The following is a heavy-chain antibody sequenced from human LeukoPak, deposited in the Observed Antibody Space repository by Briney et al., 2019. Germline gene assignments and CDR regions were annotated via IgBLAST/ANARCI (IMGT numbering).Heavy chain of an antibody. Sequence: ASVKVSCKASGYTFTGHYIHWVRQAPGQGLEWMGWINASSGDTNYAQNFQDWVTMTRDTSISTAYMELSRLRFDDTAVYYCARGYGEPNWFGPWGQGTLVTVSS. CDR3: ARGYGEPNWFGP. CDR2: INASSGDT. V-gene: IGHV1-2*04. J-gene: IGHJ5*02. D-gene: IGHD4-17*01. CDR1: GYTFTGHY.